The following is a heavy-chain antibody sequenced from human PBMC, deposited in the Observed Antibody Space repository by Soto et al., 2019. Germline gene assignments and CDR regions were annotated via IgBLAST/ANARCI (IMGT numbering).Heavy chain of an antibody. Sequence: GSLRLSCAASVFTFSSYCMSWVRQAPGKGLEWVANIKQDGSEKYYVDSVKGRFTISRDNAKNSLYLQMNSLRAEDTAVYYCARDRFWGNFWSGYHNHRGGGYFDYWGQGTLVTVSS. CDR1: VFTFSSYC. J-gene: IGHJ4*02. CDR2: IKQDGSEK. CDR3: ARDRFWGNFWSGYHNHRGGGYFDY. V-gene: IGHV3-7*01. D-gene: IGHD3-3*01.